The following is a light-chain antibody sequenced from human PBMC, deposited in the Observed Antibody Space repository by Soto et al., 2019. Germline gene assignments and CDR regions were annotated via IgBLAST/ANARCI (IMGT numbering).Light chain of an antibody. J-gene: IGLJ3*02. CDR1: SSDIGTYNY. CDR2: EVS. CDR3: SSYTTSYTQV. Sequence: QSVLTQPASVSGSPGQSITISCTGTSSDIGTYNYVSWYQQHPGKVPKLMIYEVSNRPSGISNRFSGSKSGNTASLAISGLQAEDEADYYCSSYTTSYTQVFGGGTKLTVL. V-gene: IGLV2-14*01.